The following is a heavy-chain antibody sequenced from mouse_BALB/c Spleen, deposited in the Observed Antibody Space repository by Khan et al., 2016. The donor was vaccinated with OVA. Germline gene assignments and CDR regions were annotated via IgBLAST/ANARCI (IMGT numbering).Heavy chain of an antibody. D-gene: IGHD1-1*01. CDR2: LGPGSGST. V-gene: IGHV1S41*01. J-gene: IGHJ4*01. Sequence: DLVKPGASVKLSCKASGYTFTSYWIYWIKQRPGEGLEWIGRLGPGSGSTYYNEMFKDKATLTVDTSSSTSYIQLSSLLAEDAAVYFCARSYCYGGSLYAMDYWGQGTSVTVSS. CDR3: ARSYCYGGSLYAMDY. CDR1: GYTFTSYW.